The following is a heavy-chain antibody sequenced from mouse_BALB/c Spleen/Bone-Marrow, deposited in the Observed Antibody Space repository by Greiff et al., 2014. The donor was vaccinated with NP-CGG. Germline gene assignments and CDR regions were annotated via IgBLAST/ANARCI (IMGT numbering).Heavy chain of an antibody. CDR1: GFNIKDTY. Sequence: VQLQQSGAELVNPGASVKLSCTASGFNIKDTYMHWVKQRPEQGLEWIGRIDPESGNTKFDPKFQGKATIASDTSSNTAYLQLSSLTSEDTAVYYCAAYFYVSSYGFAYWGQGTLVTVSA. CDR3: AAYFYVSSYGFAY. CDR2: IDPESGNT. D-gene: IGHD1-1*01. V-gene: IGHV14-3*02. J-gene: IGHJ3*01.